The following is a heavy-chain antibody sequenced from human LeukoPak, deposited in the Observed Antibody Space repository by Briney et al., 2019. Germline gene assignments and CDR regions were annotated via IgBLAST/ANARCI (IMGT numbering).Heavy chain of an antibody. CDR2: IYHSGST. J-gene: IGHJ4*02. Sequence: SETLSLTCTVSGYSISSGYYWGWIRPPPGKGLEWIGSIYHSGSTYYNPSLKSRVTISVDTSKNQFSLKLSSVTAADTAVYYCARPGQGSLYYWGQGTLVTVSS. CDR3: ARPGQGSLYY. CDR1: GYSISSGYY. V-gene: IGHV4-38-2*02.